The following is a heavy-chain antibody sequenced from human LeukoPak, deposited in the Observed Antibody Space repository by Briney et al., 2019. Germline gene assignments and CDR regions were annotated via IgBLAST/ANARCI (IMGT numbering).Heavy chain of an antibody. D-gene: IGHD4-17*01. CDR3: AKNSLSSRLRYFDY. Sequence: GGSLRLSCAASGFTFRTYTMNWVRQAPGKRLEWVSSISSDSRYIYYADSVKGRFTISRDNAQNSLYLQMNSLRVEDTAVYYCAKNSLSSRLRYFDYWGQGTLVTVSS. V-gene: IGHV3-21*01. J-gene: IGHJ4*02. CDR1: GFTFRTYT. CDR2: ISSDSRYI.